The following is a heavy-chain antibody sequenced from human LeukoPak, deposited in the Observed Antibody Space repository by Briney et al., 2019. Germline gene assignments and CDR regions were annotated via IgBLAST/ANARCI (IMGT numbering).Heavy chain of an antibody. CDR3: ARGGITGTTRGPTRLNDAFGI. CDR1: GYTFTGYY. D-gene: IGHD1-20*01. V-gene: IGHV1-2*04. Sequence: ASVKVSCKASGYTFTGYYMHWVRQAPGRGLEWMGWINPNSGGTNYAQKFQGWVTMTRDTSISTAYMELSRLRSDDTAVYYCARGGITGTTRGPTRLNDAFGIWGQGTMVTVSS. J-gene: IGHJ3*02. CDR2: INPNSGGT.